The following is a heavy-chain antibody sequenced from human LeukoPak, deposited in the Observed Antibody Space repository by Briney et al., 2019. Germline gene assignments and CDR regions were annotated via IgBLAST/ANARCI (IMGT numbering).Heavy chain of an antibody. CDR2: IYSSGTT. CDR1: GFTVRSNY. CDR3: ARDLNYYDSMGAFDI. Sequence: GGSLRLSCAAFGFTVRSNYMSWVRQAPGKGLEWVSVIYSSGTTYYADSMKGRFTISRDNSKNTLYLQMNSLRAEDTAVYYCARDLNYYDSMGAFDIWGQGTMVTVSS. D-gene: IGHD3-22*01. V-gene: IGHV3-53*01. J-gene: IGHJ3*02.